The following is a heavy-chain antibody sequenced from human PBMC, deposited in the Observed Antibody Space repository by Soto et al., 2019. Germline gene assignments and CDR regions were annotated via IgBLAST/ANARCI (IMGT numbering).Heavy chain of an antibody. D-gene: IGHD6-19*01. V-gene: IGHV3-23*01. J-gene: IGHJ6*02. CDR1: GFTFSSYA. CDR2: ISGSGGST. CDR3: AKEGYSSGWEIQDSYYYYYGMDV. Sequence: GGSLRLSCAASGFTFSSYAMSWVRQAPGKGLEWVSAISGSGGSTYYADSVKGRFTISRDNSKNTLYLQMNSLRAEDTAVYYCAKEGYSSGWEIQDSYYYYYGMDVWGQGTTVTVSS.